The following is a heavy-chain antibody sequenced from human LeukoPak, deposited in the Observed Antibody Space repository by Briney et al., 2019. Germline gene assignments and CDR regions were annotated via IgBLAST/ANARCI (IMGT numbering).Heavy chain of an antibody. D-gene: IGHD6-19*01. J-gene: IGHJ3*02. CDR2: IYHSGST. CDR1: GYSISSGYY. CDR3: ARRYGIAVAAPSGVFDI. Sequence: SETLSLTCTVSGYSISSGYYWGWIRQPPGKGLEWIGSIYHSGSTYYNPSLKSRVTISVDTSKNQFSLKLSSVTAADTAVYYCARRYGIAVAAPSGVFDIWGQGTMVTVSS. V-gene: IGHV4-38-2*02.